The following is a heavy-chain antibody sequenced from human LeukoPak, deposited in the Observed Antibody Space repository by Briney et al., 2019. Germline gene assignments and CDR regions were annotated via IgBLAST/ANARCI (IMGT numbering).Heavy chain of an antibody. J-gene: IGHJ4*02. D-gene: IGHD2-15*01. CDR1: GGHFSGYY. V-gene: IGHV4-34*01. Sequence: SETLSLTCAVYGGHFSGYYWSWIRQPPGKGLEWIGKINHSGSTNYNPSLKSRVTISVDTSENQFSLKLSSVTAADTAVYYCARGQSLGYCSGGSCYHYFDYWGQGTLVTVSS. CDR3: ARGQSLGYCSGGSCYHYFDY. CDR2: INHSGST.